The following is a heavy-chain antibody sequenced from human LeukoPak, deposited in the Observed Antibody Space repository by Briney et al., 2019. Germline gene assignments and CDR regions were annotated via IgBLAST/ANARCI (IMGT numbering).Heavy chain of an antibody. CDR3: ARDSAGSSGYYYCDY. J-gene: IGHJ4*02. V-gene: IGHV1-18*01. Sequence: ASVKVSCKASGYTFTSYGISWVRQAPGQGLEWMGWISAYNGNTNYAQKFQGRVTITADESTSTAYMELSSLRSEDTAVYYCARDSAGSSGYYYCDYWGQGTLVTVSS. D-gene: IGHD3-22*01. CDR1: GYTFTSYG. CDR2: ISAYNGNT.